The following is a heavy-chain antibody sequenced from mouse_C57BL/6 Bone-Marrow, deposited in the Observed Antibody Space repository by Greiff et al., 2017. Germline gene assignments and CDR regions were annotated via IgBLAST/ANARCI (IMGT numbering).Heavy chain of an antibody. CDR3: SSFDGNDFDF. J-gene: IGHJ2*01. Sequence: EVQLQQSGAELVRPGASVKLSCTASGFNIKDDYIHWVKQRPEQGLEWIGWIDPEIGDTEYASKFQGKATITSDTSSNTASLQLSSLTSEDTAVYYCSSFDGNDFDFWGQGTPLTVAS. D-gene: IGHD2-1*01. V-gene: IGHV14-4*01. CDR1: GFNIKDDY. CDR2: IDPEIGDT.